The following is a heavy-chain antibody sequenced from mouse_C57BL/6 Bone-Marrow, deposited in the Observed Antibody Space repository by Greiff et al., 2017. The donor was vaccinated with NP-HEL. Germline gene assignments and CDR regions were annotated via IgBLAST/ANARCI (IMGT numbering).Heavy chain of an antibody. CDR1: GFSLTSSG. V-gene: IGHV2-2*01. CDR3: ASPQLGSYWYFDV. CDR2: IWSGGST. Sequence: VQLQQSGPGLVQPSQSLSITCTVSGFSLTSSGVHWVRQSPGKGLEWLGVIWSGGSTDYNAAFISRLSISKDNSKSQVFFKMNSLQADDTAIYYCASPQLGSYWYFDVWGTGTTVTVSS. J-gene: IGHJ1*03. D-gene: IGHD4-1*02.